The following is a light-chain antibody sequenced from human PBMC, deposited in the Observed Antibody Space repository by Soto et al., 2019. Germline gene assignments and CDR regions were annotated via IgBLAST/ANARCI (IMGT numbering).Light chain of an antibody. CDR2: KAS. CDR1: QSISSW. J-gene: IGKJ1*01. CDR3: QQDYSYSWT. Sequence: DSQMTQSPSTLSASVGDRVTITCRASQSISSWLNWYQRKPGKAPKLLIYKASSLESGVPSRFSGSGSGTEFTLTISSLQPDDFATYYCQQDYSYSWTFGQGTKVDNK. V-gene: IGKV1-5*03.